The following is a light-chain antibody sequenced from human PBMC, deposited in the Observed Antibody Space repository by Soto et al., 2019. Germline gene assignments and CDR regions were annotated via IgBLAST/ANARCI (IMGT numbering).Light chain of an antibody. CDR3: QQSYSTPLT. J-gene: IGKJ4*01. V-gene: IGKV1-39*01. Sequence: DIQMTQSPSSLSASVGDRVTITCRASQSISSYLNWYQQKPGKAPKLLIYAASSLQSGVPSRFSGSGSGTDFNLTISSLQPEDFATYYCQQSYSTPLTFGGGPKVESK. CDR2: AAS. CDR1: QSISSY.